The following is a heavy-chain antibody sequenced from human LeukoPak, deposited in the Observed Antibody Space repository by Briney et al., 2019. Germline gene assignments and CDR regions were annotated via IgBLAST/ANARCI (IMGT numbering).Heavy chain of an antibody. CDR2: ISSSSSYI. V-gene: IGHV3-21*01. CDR3: AKGSLRTHTRGVHFDY. D-gene: IGHD3-10*01. J-gene: IGHJ4*02. Sequence: PGGSLRLSCVASGFTFSTYTMVWVRQAPGKGLEWVASISSSSSYIFNADSVKGRFSISRDNAKNSLFLQMNTLRAEDTAVYYCAKGSLRTHTRGVHFDYWGQGTLVTVSS. CDR1: GFTFSTYT.